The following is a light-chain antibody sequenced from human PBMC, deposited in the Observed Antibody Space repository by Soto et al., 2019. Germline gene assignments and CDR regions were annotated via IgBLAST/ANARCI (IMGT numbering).Light chain of an antibody. CDR2: DNN. J-gene: IGLJ2*01. Sequence: QSVLTQPPSVSAAPGQTVTISCSGSSSNIGNNHVSWYQQFPGTAPKLLIYDNNNRPSEIPDRFSGSKSGTSATLGITGLQTGDKADYYCGAWDTSLSLVVFGEGTKLTVL. CDR1: SSNIGNNH. CDR3: GAWDTSLSLVV. V-gene: IGLV1-51*01.